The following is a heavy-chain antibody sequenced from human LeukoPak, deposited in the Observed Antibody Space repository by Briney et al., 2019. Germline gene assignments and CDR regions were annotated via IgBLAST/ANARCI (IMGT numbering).Heavy chain of an antibody. V-gene: IGHV3-33*01. CDR2: IWYDGSNK. J-gene: IGHJ4*02. CDR1: GFTFSSYG. Sequence: GGSLRLSCAASGFTFSSYGMHWVRQAPGKGLEWVAVIWYDGSNKYYADSVKGRFTISRDNSKNTLYLQMNSLRAEDTAVYYCAREGAYYGSGSYYNPDYWGQGTLVTVS. CDR3: AREGAYYGSGSYYNPDY. D-gene: IGHD3-10*01.